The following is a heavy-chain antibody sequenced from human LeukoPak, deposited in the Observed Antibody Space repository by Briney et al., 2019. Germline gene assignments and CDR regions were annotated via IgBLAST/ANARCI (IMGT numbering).Heavy chain of an antibody. CDR2: IFGSGGSP. CDR3: GKTTVGYSSGQKPAWPVDY. D-gene: IGHD5-18*01. V-gene: IGHV3-23*01. J-gene: IGHJ4*02. CDR1: GFTFGSHA. Sequence: PGGSLRLSCEASGFTFGSHAMYWVRQAPGKGLEWVAGIFGSGGSPHYADPVKGRFTISRDNSRNTVYLQINSLRAEDTAVYYCGKTTVGYSSGQKPAWPVDYWGQGTLVTGSS.